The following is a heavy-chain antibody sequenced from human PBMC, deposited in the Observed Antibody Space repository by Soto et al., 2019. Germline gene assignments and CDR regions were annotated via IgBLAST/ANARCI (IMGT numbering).Heavy chain of an antibody. CDR2: INPNSGGT. Sequence: ASVKVSCKASGYTFTGYYMHWVRQAPGQGLEWMGWINPNSGGTNYAQKFQGWVTMTRDTSISTAYMELSRLRSDDTAVYYCAREKYYDFWSGSLAHYMDVWGKGTTVTVSS. D-gene: IGHD3-3*01. CDR3: AREKYYDFWSGSLAHYMDV. J-gene: IGHJ6*03. CDR1: GYTFTGYY. V-gene: IGHV1-2*04.